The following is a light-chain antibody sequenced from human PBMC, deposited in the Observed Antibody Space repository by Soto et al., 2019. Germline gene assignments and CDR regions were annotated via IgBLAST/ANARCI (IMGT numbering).Light chain of an antibody. V-gene: IGKV3-15*01. CDR2: GAS. J-gene: IGKJ4*01. CDR1: QSFSSSY. CDR3: QQYDNWPVT. Sequence: EIVLTQSPGTLSFSPWERATLSFRASQSFSSSYLAWYQQKPGQAPRLLIYGASSRATGIPARFSGSGSGTEFTLTINSLQSEDFAIYYCQQYDNWPVTFGGGTKVDIK.